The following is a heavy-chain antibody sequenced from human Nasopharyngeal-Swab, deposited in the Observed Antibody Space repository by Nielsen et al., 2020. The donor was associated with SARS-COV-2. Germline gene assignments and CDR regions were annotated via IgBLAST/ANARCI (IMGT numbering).Heavy chain of an antibody. CDR2: ISGSDGSA. J-gene: IGHJ4*02. CDR3: ARIRTGAYFDY. CDR1: GFTFSSYA. V-gene: IGHV3-23*01. D-gene: IGHD1-14*01. Sequence: GESLKISCAASGFTFSSYAMSWVRQAPGKGLEWVSTISGSDGSAYYADSVKGRFTISRDNSRHTLGLQMNSLRAEDTAVYSCARIRTGAYFDYWGQGTLVTVSS.